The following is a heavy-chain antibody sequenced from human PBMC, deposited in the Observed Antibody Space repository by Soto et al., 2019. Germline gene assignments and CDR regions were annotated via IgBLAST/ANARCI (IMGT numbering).Heavy chain of an antibody. CDR3: AKDVGSGWPYFDC. Sequence: SETLSLTCAVSGGSISSSNWWSWVRQPPGKGLEWIGEIYHSGSTNYNPSLQSRLTIPVDKSKNQFSLKLSSVTAADTAVYYCAKDVGSGWPYFDCWGQGTLVTVSS. J-gene: IGHJ4*02. CDR1: GGSISSSNW. V-gene: IGHV4-4*02. D-gene: IGHD6-19*01. CDR2: IYHSGST.